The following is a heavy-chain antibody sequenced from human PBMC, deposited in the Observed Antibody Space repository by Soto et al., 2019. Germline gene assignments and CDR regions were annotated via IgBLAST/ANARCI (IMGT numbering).Heavy chain of an antibody. CDR3: ASLDYGDYNFGY. CDR1: GFTVSSNY. J-gene: IGHJ4*02. V-gene: IGHV3-53*01. Sequence: GGSLRLSCAASGFTVSSNYMSWVRQAPGKGLEWVSVIYSGGSTYYADSVKGRLTISRDNSKNTMYLQMNSLRAEDTAVYYCASLDYGDYNFGYWGQGTLVTVSS. D-gene: IGHD4-17*01. CDR2: IYSGGST.